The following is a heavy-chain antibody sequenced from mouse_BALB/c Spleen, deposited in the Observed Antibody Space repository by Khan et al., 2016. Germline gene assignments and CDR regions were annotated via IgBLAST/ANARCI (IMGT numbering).Heavy chain of an antibody. Sequence: EVQLQESGPGLVKPSQSLSLTCTVTGYSITSDYARNWIRQFPGNKLEWMGYISYSGSTSYNPSLKSRISITRDTSKNQFFLQLNSVTTEDTATYYCARPWGFAYWGQGTLVTVSA. CDR2: ISYSGST. CDR3: ARPWGFAY. CDR1: GYSITSDYA. V-gene: IGHV3-2*02. J-gene: IGHJ3*01. D-gene: IGHD4-1*01.